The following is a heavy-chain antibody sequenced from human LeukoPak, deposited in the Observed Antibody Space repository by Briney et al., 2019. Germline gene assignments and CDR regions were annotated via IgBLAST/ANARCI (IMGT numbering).Heavy chain of an antibody. CDR3: GAESERWLVRG. V-gene: IGHV4-59*01. Sequence: SETLSLTCTVSGGSISSYYWSWIRQPPGKGLEWIGYIYYSGSTDYNPSLKSRVTISIDTSKNQFSLKLSSVTAADTAVYYCGAESERWLVRGWGQGTLVTVSS. J-gene: IGHJ4*02. D-gene: IGHD6-19*01. CDR1: GGSISSYY. CDR2: IYYSGST.